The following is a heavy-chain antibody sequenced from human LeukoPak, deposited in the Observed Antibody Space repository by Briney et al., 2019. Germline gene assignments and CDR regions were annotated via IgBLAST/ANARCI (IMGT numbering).Heavy chain of an antibody. V-gene: IGHV3-74*01. D-gene: IGHD4-17*01. CDR3: AKEGPTVTPVSTRYWYFDL. CDR1: GFTLSSYW. J-gene: IGHJ2*01. Sequence: GGSLRLSCATSGFTLSSYWMHWVRQVPGKGLEWLSRINNDGVSTSYADSVKGRFTISRDNAKNTLYLRMNSLRAEDTALYYCAKEGPTVTPVSTRYWYFDLWGRGTLVTVSS. CDR2: INNDGVST.